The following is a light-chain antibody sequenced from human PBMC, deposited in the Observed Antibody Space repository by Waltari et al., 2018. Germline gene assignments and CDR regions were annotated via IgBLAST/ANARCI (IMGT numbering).Light chain of an antibody. Sequence: EIVMTQSPATLSVSPGDRATLSCRASQSVKSNLAWYQQRPGQTPRLLIYGASSRARVVPDRFSGSGSGTDFNLTISSLQSEDFAVYYCQEYQTWLRGTFGQGTKVDIK. CDR3: QEYQTWLRGT. CDR1: QSVKSN. V-gene: IGKV3-15*01. CDR2: GAS. J-gene: IGKJ1*01.